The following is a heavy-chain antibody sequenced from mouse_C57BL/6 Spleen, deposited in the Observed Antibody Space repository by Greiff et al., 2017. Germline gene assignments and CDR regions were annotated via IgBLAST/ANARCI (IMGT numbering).Heavy chain of an antibody. CDR2: IGPETGGT. CDR1: GYTFTDYE. J-gene: IGHJ3*01. D-gene: IGHD1-1*01. CDR3: SRYYWFAY. V-gene: IGHV1-15*01. Sequence: QVQLQQSGAELVRPGASVTLSCKASGYTFTDYEMHWVKQTPVHGLEWIGAIGPETGGTAYNQKFKGKAILTADKSSSTAYMELRSLTSEDSAVYCRSRYYWFAYWGQGTLVTVS.